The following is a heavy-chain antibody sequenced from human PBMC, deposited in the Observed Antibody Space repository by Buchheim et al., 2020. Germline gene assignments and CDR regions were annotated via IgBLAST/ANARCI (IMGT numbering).Heavy chain of an antibody. CDR1: GFTFSSHG. J-gene: IGHJ4*02. V-gene: IGHV3-30*18. CDR3: AKDQFIIRGVPDY. CDR2: ISYDGSNK. D-gene: IGHD3-10*01. Sequence: QVQLVESGGGVVQPGRSLRLSCAASGFTFSSHGMHWVRQAPGKGLEWITVISYDGSNKYYADSVKGRFTVFRDNSKNTLYLQMNSLRAEDTAVYYCAKDQFIIRGVPDYWGQGTL.